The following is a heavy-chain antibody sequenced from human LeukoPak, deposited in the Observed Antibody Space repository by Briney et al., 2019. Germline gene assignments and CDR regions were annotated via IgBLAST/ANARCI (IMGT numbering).Heavy chain of an antibody. J-gene: IGHJ6*02. CDR2: ISWNSGSI. V-gene: IGHV3-9*01. CDR1: GFTFDDYA. Sequence: PGGSLRLSCAASGFTFDDYAMHWVRHAPGKGLEWVSGISWNSGSIAYADSVKGRFTISRDNAKNSLYLQMNSLRAEDTALYYCAKSPYYYGMDVWGQGTTVTVSS. CDR3: AKSPYYYGMDV.